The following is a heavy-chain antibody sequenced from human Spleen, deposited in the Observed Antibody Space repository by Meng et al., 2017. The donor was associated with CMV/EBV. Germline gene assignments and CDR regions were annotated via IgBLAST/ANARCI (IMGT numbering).Heavy chain of an antibody. CDR3: ARALGAAECS. D-gene: IGHD6-13*01. CDR2: IKQDGSEM. J-gene: IGHJ5*02. CDR1: GFTFSDHY. V-gene: IGHV3-7*01. Sequence: GGSLRLSCAASGFTFSDHYMDWVRQAPGRGLEWVANIKQDGSEMYYVDSVKGRFTISRDNAKNSLYLQMNSLRAEDTAVYYCARALGAAECSWGQGTLVTVSS.